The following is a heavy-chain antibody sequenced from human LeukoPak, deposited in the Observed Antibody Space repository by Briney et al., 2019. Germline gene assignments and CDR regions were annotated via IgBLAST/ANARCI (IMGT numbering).Heavy chain of an antibody. J-gene: IGHJ4*02. V-gene: IGHV3-30*18. CDR1: GFTFSSYG. CDR2: ISYDGSNK. CDR3: AKDPSGTTGGVDY. D-gene: IGHD1-7*01. Sequence: GGSLRLSCAASGFTFSSYGMHWVRQAPGKGLEWVAVISYDGSNKYYADPVKGRFTISRDNSKNTLYLQMNSLRAEDTAVYYCAKDPSGTTGGVDYWGQGTLVTVSS.